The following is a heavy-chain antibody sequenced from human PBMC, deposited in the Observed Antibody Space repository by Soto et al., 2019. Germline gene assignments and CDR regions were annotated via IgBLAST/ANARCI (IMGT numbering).Heavy chain of an antibody. J-gene: IGHJ6*02. CDR2: ISSSSSYI. V-gene: IGHV3-21*01. CDR1: GFTFSSYS. Sequence: EVQLVESGGGLVKPGGSLRLSCAASGFTFSSYSMNWVRQAPGKGLEWVSSISSSSSYIYYADSVKGRFTISSDTAKNALYGERDSVGGRDRAVYYCARDGCSGGSCYRPPDCGMDGWGRGTTVTVSS. D-gene: IGHD2-15*01. CDR3: ARDGCSGGSCYRPPDCGMDG.